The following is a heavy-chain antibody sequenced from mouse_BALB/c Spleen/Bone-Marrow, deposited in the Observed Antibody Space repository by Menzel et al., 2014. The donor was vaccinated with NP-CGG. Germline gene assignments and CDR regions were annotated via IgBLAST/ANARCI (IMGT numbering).Heavy chain of an antibody. CDR3: ARSRTGTYFDY. D-gene: IGHD4-1*01. J-gene: IGHJ2*01. CDR2: INPSTGYT. Sequence: VKLMESGAELAKPGASVKMSCKASGYTFISYWMHWVKQRPGQGLEWIGYINPSTGYTEYNQKFKDKATLTADKSSSTAYMQLSSLTSEDSAVYYCARSRTGTYFDYWGQGTTLTVSS. V-gene: IGHV1-7*01. CDR1: GYTFISYW.